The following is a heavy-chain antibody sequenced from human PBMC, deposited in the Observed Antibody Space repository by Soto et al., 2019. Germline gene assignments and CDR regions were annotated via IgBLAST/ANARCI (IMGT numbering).Heavy chain of an antibody. V-gene: IGHV4-39*01. CDR1: VDSISTSSSYY. CDR3: ARTPYYDFWSGYNNWFYT. Sequence: PSETLSLTCTFSVDSISTSSSYYWGWIRQPPGKGLEWIGSIYYSGTAYYNPSLKSRVTVSVDRSTNQFSLRLRSVTAADTAVYYYARTPYYDFWSGYNNWFYTWGQGSLVTVSS. CDR2: IYYSGTA. D-gene: IGHD3-3*01. J-gene: IGHJ5*02.